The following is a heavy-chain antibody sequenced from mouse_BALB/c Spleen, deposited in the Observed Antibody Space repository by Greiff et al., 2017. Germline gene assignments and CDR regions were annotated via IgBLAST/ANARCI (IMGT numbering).Heavy chain of an antibody. D-gene: IGHD2-4*01. CDR1: GYTFTSYY. CDR3: TRGLRRGGFDY. Sequence: VQLQQSGAELVKPGASVKLSCKASGYTFTSYYMYWVKQRPGQGLEWIGEINPSNGGTNFNEKFKSKATLTVDKSSSTAYMQLSSLTSEDSAVYYYTRGLRRGGFDYWGQGTTLTVSS. J-gene: IGHJ2*01. V-gene: IGHV1S81*02. CDR2: INPSNGGT.